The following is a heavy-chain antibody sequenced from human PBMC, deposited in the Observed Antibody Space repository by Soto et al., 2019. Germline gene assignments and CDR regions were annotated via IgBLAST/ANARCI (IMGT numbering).Heavy chain of an antibody. CDR1: GGSISSYY. J-gene: IGHJ3*02. V-gene: IGHV4-59*08. CDR3: ARRLDIRYCSSTSCHPVDAFDI. D-gene: IGHD2-2*01. CDR2: IYYSGST. Sequence: QVQLQESGPGLVKPSETLSLTCTVSGGSISSYYWSWIRQPPGKGLEWIGYIYYSGSTNYNPSLKSRVTISVDTSKNQFSLKLSSVTAADTAVYYCARRLDIRYCSSTSCHPVDAFDIWGQGTMVTVSS.